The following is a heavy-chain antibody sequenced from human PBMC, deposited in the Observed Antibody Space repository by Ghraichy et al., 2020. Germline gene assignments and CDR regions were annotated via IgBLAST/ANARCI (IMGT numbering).Heavy chain of an antibody. CDR3: AKNPADSSGYFDY. CDR1: GFTFSNYA. V-gene: IGHV3-23*01. D-gene: IGHD3-22*01. Sequence: LSLTCAASGFTFSNYAMSWVRQSPRKGLEWVSAISGGGGTTYYTDSVKGRFTISRDNSKNTLYLQMNSLRVEYTAVYYCAKNPADSSGYFDYWGPGTLVTVSS. J-gene: IGHJ4*02. CDR2: ISGGGGTT.